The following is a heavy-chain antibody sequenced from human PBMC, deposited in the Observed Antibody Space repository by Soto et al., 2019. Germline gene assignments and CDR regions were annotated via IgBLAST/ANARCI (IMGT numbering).Heavy chain of an antibody. V-gene: IGHV4-59*08. Sequence: QVKLQESGPGLVKPSGTLSLTCPVSGGSISSYYWSWFRQPPGKGLEWIGYIYYSGSTNYNPSLKSRVTISVDTSKNQFSLKLSSVTAADTAVYYCATGGNSAWGQGTLVTVSS. CDR1: GGSISSYY. D-gene: IGHD2-21*02. CDR2: IYYSGST. CDR3: ATGGNSA. J-gene: IGHJ5*02.